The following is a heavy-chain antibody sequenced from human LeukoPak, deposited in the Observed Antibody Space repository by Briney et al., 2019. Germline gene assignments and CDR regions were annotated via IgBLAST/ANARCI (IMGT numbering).Heavy chain of an antibody. CDR3: ARSDYGDCRRSRTLDS. D-gene: IGHD4-17*01. Sequence: PSETLSLTCTVSGGSISSSSYYWGWIPQPPGKGLEWIGSIYYSGSTYYNSSLRRRVTISEDTSKNQFSLKLSSVTAADTAVYYSARSDYGDCRRSRTLDSWSQGSLVTVSS. CDR1: GGSISSSSYY. V-gene: IGHV4-39*01. J-gene: IGHJ3*02. CDR2: IYYSGST.